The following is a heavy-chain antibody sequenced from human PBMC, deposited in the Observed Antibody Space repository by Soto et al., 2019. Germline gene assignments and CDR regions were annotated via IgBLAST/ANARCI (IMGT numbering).Heavy chain of an antibody. V-gene: IGHV4-34*01. CDR1: GGSFSGYY. J-gene: IGHJ6*02. Sequence: LSLTCAVYGGSFSGYYWSWIRQPPGKGLEWIGEINHSGSTNYNPSLKSRVTISVDTSKNQFSLKLSSVTAADTAVYYCARGLVVVPAAPSYYYYGMDVWGQGTTVTVSS. D-gene: IGHD2-2*01. CDR3: ARGLVVVPAAPSYYYYGMDV. CDR2: INHSGST.